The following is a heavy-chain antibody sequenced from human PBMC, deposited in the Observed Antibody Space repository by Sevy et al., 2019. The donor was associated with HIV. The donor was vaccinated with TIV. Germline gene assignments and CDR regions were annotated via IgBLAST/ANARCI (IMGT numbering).Heavy chain of an antibody. CDR3: ARDRSYYDNLTGYYKYYAMDV. CDR1: GGSISSYY. D-gene: IGHD3-9*01. Sequence: SETLSLTCTVSGGSISSYYWSWIRQPPGKGLEWIGYIHFSGSTNYNPSLKSRLTMSVDTSKSQFSLKRTSVTAADTAVYYCARDRSYYDNLTGYYKYYAMDVWGQGTTVTVSS. J-gene: IGHJ6*02. V-gene: IGHV4-59*01. CDR2: IHFSGST.